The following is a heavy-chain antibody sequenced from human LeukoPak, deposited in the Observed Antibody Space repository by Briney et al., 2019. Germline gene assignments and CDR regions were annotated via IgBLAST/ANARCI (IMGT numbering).Heavy chain of an antibody. CDR3: AKGSAYYSSWFDS. Sequence: GGSLRLSCAASGFTFSSYSMNWVRQAPGKGLEGVSYISSGAGTTYYADSVKGRFTISRDNAKNSLDLQMNSLRDEDTAVYFCAKGSAYYSSWFDSWGQGTLVTVSS. V-gene: IGHV3-48*02. CDR2: ISSGAGTT. D-gene: IGHD2-21*01. CDR1: GFTFSSYS. J-gene: IGHJ5*01.